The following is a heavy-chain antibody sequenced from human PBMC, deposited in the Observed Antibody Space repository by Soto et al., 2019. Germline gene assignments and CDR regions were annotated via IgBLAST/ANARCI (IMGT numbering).Heavy chain of an antibody. CDR3: AKDRIRYFDWLNDAFDI. CDR2: ISGSGGST. Sequence: EVQLLESGGGLVQPGGSLRLSCAASGFTFSSYAMSWVRQAPGKGLEWVSAISGSGGSTYYADSVKGRFTISRDNSKNTLYLQMNSLRAEDTAVYYCAKDRIRYFDWLNDAFDIWGQGTMVTVSS. V-gene: IGHV3-23*01. CDR1: GFTFSSYA. D-gene: IGHD3-9*01. J-gene: IGHJ3*02.